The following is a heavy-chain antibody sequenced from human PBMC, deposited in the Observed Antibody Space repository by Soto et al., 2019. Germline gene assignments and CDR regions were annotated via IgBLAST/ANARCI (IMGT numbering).Heavy chain of an antibody. Sequence: EVQLVQSRREVKKPGESLQISCKGSGYSFPGYWIGWVRQMPGKGLEWMALIYPYDSDAKYSPSFQGQVTISADKSIITAFLEWRTLRASDTAVYYCARAGDTDGHYFDSWGQGTMLTVSS. J-gene: IGHJ4*02. CDR2: IYPYDSDA. CDR3: ARAGDTDGHYFDS. CDR1: GYSFPGYW. V-gene: IGHV5-51*01. D-gene: IGHD2-8*01.